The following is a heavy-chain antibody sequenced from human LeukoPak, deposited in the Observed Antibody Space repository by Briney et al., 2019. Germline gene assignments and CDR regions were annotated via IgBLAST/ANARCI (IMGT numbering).Heavy chain of an antibody. CDR1: GFTLGSYA. Sequence: PGGSLRLSYAGSGFTLGSYAMSWVRQAPGKGLEWVSAISGNGYNTYYADSVKGRFTISSESSGNTLYLQMHNLRAEDTAVYYCAKGVRLWFAFYFDYWGQGTLVTVSS. CDR2: ISGNGYNT. V-gene: IGHV3-23*01. J-gene: IGHJ4*02. D-gene: IGHD3-10*01. CDR3: AKGVRLWFAFYFDY.